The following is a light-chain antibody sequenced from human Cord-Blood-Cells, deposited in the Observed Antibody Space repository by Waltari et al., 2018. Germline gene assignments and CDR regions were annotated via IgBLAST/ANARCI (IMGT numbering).Light chain of an antibody. CDR2: AAS. V-gene: IGKV1-39*01. Sequence: DIQMTQSPYSLSASVGDRVTITCRASQSISSYLNWYQQKPGKSPKLLIYAASSLQIGVPSRFSGSVSVTDFTLTISSLQPEDFATYYFQQSYSTPYSFGQGTKLDIK. CDR1: QSISSY. J-gene: IGKJ2*03. CDR3: QQSYSTPYS.